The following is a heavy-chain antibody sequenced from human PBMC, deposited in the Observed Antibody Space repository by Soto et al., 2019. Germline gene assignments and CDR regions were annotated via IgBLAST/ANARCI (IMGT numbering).Heavy chain of an antibody. Sequence: GGSLRLSCAASGFTFSSYSMNWVRQAPGKGLEWVSSISSSSSYIYYADSVKGRFTISRDNAKNSLYLQMNSLRAEDTAVYYCARDPLFDYDPTGAFDIWGQGTMVTVSS. CDR3: ARDPLFDYDPTGAFDI. J-gene: IGHJ3*02. V-gene: IGHV3-21*01. CDR2: ISSSSSYI. CDR1: GFTFSSYS. D-gene: IGHD3-3*01.